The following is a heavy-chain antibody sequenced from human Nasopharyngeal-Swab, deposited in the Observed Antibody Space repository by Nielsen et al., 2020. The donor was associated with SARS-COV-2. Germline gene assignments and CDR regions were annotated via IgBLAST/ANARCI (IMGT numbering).Heavy chain of an antibody. Sequence: LSLTCAASGFTFSSYSMNWVRQAPGKGLEWVSSISSSSSYIYYADSVKGRFTISRDNAKNSLYLQMNSLRAEDTAVYYCARDLYKVVRGVIGYWGQGTLVTVSS. V-gene: IGHV3-21*01. CDR2: ISSSSSYI. CDR1: GFTFSSYS. D-gene: IGHD3-10*01. CDR3: ARDLYKVVRGVIGY. J-gene: IGHJ4*02.